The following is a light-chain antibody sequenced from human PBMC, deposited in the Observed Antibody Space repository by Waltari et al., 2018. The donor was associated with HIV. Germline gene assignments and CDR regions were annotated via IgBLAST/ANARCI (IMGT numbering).Light chain of an antibody. CDR3: QSYDNSLSNVV. Sequence: QSVLTQPPSVSGAPGQRVTISCTGSNSNIGPGYDAPWYQQLPGSAPKLLMFDNRKRPSGVPDRFSGSKSGTSASLVITGLQAADEAVYYCQSYDNSLSNVVFGGGTKLIVL. CDR2: DNR. V-gene: IGLV1-40*01. J-gene: IGLJ2*01. CDR1: NSNIGPGYD.